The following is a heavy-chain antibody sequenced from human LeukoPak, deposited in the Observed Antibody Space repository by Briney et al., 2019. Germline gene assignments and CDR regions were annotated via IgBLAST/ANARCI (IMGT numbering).Heavy chain of an antibody. D-gene: IGHD4-11*01. CDR1: GGSISSSNYY. CDR3: ARSATTVTLYYFDY. V-gene: IGHV4-39*01. J-gene: IGHJ4*02. CDR2: IYYSGNI. Sequence: SETLSLTCIVSGGSISSSNYYWGWTRQPPGKGLEWIASIYYSGNIYYNPSLKSRVTISVDTSKNQFSLKLSSVTAADTAVYYCARSATTVTLYYFDYWGQGTLVTVSS.